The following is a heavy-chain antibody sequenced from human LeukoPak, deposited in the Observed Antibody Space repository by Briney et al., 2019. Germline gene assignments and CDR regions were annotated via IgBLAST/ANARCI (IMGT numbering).Heavy chain of an antibody. CDR1: GFTFSSYS. J-gene: IGHJ3*02. CDR3: TREGPNDAFDI. Sequence: GGSLRLSCATSGFTFSSYSLDWVRQAPGKGLEWVSSISSSSGYIYYADSVKGRFTISRDNAKNSVYLLMNNLRAEDTAVYYCTREGPNDAFDIWGQGTMVTVSS. V-gene: IGHV3-21*01. CDR2: ISSSSGYI.